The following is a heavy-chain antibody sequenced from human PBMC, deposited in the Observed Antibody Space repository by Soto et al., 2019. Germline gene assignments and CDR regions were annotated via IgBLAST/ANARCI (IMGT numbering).Heavy chain of an antibody. CDR1: GFTFSYYW. V-gene: IGHV3-74*01. CDR2: IHSDGSST. D-gene: IGHD1-26*01. CDR3: ARGDRGAFDL. J-gene: IGHJ3*01. Sequence: EVQLVESGGGLVRPGGSLRLSCAASGFTFSYYWMHWVRQAPGKGLVWVSRIHSDGSSTTYADFVKGRFIIYRDNARNTVYLQMNSVRVEDTAVYYCARGDRGAFDLWGQGTVVTFSS.